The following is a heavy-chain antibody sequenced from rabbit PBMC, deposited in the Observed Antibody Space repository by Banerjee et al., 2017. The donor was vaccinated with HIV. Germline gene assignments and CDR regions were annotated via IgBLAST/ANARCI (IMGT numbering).Heavy chain of an antibody. CDR1: GIDFSGAYY. V-gene: IGHV1S45*01. CDR2: IYTGSGST. J-gene: IGHJ6*01. D-gene: IGHD4-1*01. Sequence: QQHLEESGGGLVKAGGTLTLTCKASGIDFSGAYYMCWVRQAPGKGLEWIGCIYTGSGSTYYASWAKGRFTISKTSSTTVTLQMTSLSAADTATYFCARGSGSSGWDWDLWGPGTLVTVS. CDR3: ARGSGSSGWDWDL.